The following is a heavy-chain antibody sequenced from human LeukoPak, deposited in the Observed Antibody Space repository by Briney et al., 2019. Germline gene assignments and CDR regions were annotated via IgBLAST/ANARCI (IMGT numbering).Heavy chain of an antibody. CDR2: INPNSGGT. J-gene: IGHJ4*02. D-gene: IGHD6-13*01. CDR1: GYTFTGYY. CDR3: ARTDSAAGIFDY. V-gene: IGHV1-2*02. Sequence: ASVKVSCKASGYTFTGYYMHWVRQASGQGLEWMGWINPNSGGTNYAQKFQGRVTMTRDTSISTAYMELSRLRSDDTAVYYCARTDSAAGIFDYWGQGTLVTVSS.